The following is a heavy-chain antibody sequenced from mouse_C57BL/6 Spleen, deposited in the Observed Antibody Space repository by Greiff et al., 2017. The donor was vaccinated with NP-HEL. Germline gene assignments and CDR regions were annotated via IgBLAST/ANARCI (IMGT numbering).Heavy chain of an antibody. CDR3: ARTEGYDYAIHFDY. J-gene: IGHJ2*01. V-gene: IGHV8-12*01. D-gene: IGHD2-4*01. CDR2: IYWDDDK. CDR1: GFSLSTSGMG. Sequence: QVTLKESGPGILQSSQTLSLSCSFSGFSLSTSGMGVSWIRQPSGKGLEWLAHIYWDDDKRYNPSLKSRLTISKDTSRNQVFLKITSVDTADTATYYCARTEGYDYAIHFDYWGQGTTLTVSS.